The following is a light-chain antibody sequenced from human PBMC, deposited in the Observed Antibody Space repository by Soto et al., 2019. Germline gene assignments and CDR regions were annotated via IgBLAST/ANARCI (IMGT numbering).Light chain of an antibody. Sequence: QSVLTQPPSVSGAPGQRVTISCTGSSSNIGAAYDVYWYQQLPGTAPKLLIYANTNRPSGVPGRFSGSKSGTSASLAITGLQAEDEADYYCQSYDSSLSGYVFGTGTKVTVL. V-gene: IGLV1-40*01. J-gene: IGLJ1*01. CDR3: QSYDSSLSGYV. CDR2: ANT. CDR1: SSNIGAAYD.